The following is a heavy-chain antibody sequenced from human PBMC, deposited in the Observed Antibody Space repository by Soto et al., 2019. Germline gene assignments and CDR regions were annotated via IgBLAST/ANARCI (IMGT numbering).Heavy chain of an antibody. D-gene: IGHD3-3*01. Sequence: PSETLSLTFAVYGGSFSGYSWSWIRQPPGKGLEWMGEISHSGSTNYNPSLKSRVTISVDTSKNQLSLKLSSVTAADTAVYYCARARLFWRGYFGYWGQGTLVTVSS. CDR1: GGSFSGYS. CDR2: ISHSGST. V-gene: IGHV4-34*01. CDR3: ARARLFWRGYFGY. J-gene: IGHJ4*02.